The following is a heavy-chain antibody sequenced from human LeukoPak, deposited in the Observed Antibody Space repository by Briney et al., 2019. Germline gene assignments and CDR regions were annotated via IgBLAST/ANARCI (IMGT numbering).Heavy chain of an antibody. CDR2: ISGSGSKT. J-gene: IGHJ4*02. V-gene: IGHV3-23*01. D-gene: IGHD5-24*01. CDR3: AKDWAYNYGYNNDIDF. CDR1: GFIFSNYA. Sequence: GGSLRLSCSASGFIFSNYAMSWVRQAPGKGLEWVSGISGSGSKTYYADSVKGRFTISRDNSKNTLYLQMNSLRAEDTAIYYCAKDWAYNYGYNNDIDFWGQGTLVTVSS.